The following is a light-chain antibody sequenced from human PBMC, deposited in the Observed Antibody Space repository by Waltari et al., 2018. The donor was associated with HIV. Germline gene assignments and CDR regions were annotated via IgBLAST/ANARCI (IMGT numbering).Light chain of an antibody. CDR3: ASWDDSLNGPV. CDR1: TSNIGRNT. CDR2: GKN. J-gene: IGLJ2*01. V-gene: IGLV1-44*01. Sequence: QSVLTQPPSASGTPEQRVTISCSGSTSNIGRNTMSWFQQFPGTAPKVLIYGKNQRPSGVPDRFSGSKSGTSASLAISGLQSEDEDDYYCASWDDSLNGPVFGGGTKLTVV.